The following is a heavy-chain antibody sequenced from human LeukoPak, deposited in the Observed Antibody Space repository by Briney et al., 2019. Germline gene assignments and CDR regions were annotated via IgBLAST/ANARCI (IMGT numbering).Heavy chain of an antibody. D-gene: IGHD2-15*01. Sequence: GASVKVSCKASGGTFSSYAISWVRQAPGQRLEWMGRIIPIFGTANYAQKFQGRVTITTDESTSTAYVELSSLRSEDTAVYYCAGSGDYFDYWGQGTLVTVSS. CDR1: GGTFSSYA. CDR3: AGSGDYFDY. V-gene: IGHV1-69*05. CDR2: IIPIFGTA. J-gene: IGHJ4*02.